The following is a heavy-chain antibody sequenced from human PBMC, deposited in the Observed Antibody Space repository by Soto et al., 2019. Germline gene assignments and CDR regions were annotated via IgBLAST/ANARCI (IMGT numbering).Heavy chain of an antibody. D-gene: IGHD5-12*01. V-gene: IGHV3-23*01. CDR3: AKDMGFSGYDFDWYFDL. J-gene: IGHJ2*01. CDR2: ISGRGHMT. CDR1: GFNFRSYA. Sequence: GGSLRLSCAASGFNFRSYAMNWVRQAPGKGLDWVSGISGRGHMTFFADSVKGRFTISRDNSKNTVYLQMNSLRPEETAIYYCAKDMGFSGYDFDWYFDLWGPGTMV.